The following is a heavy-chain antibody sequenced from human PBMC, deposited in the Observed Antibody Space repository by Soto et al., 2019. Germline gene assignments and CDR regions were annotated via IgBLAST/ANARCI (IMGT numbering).Heavy chain of an antibody. V-gene: IGHV5-51*01. D-gene: IGHD6-19*01. J-gene: IGHJ4*02. CDR2: IYPGDSDL. CDR1: GYSFTSYW. Sequence: GESLKISCKGSGYSFTSYWIGWVRQMPGKGLDWMGIIYPGDSDLRYSPSFQGRVTISADKSISTAYLQWSSLKASDTAVYYCARRRSLDIGWFQFDYWGQGTLVTVSS. CDR3: ARRRSLDIGWFQFDY.